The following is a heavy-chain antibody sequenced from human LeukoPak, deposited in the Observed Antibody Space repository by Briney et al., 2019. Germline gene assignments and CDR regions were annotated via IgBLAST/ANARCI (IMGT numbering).Heavy chain of an antibody. J-gene: IGHJ4*02. CDR3: ARVREAAAFDF. D-gene: IGHD6-13*01. V-gene: IGHV3-21*01. Sequence: GGSLRLSCAASGFSFRTHSMNWVRQAPGKGLEWVSSISRSSTNTYYAASLKGRFTISRDNAKNSLYLQMNSLRADDTAVYYCARVREAAAFDFWGQGTLVTVSS. CDR2: ISRSSTNT. CDR1: GFSFRTHS.